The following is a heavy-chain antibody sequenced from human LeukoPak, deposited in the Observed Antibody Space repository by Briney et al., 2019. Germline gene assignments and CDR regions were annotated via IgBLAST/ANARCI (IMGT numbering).Heavy chain of an antibody. CDR3: ARAHDYGGNFDDY. CDR2: ISSSSSTI. J-gene: IGHJ4*02. D-gene: IGHD4-23*01. Sequence: GGSLRLSCAASGFTFSSYSMNWVRQAPGKGLEWVSYISSSSSTIYYADSVKGRFTISRDNAKNSLYLQMNSLRAEDTAVYYCARAHDYGGNFDDYWGQGTLATVSS. CDR1: GFTFSSYS. V-gene: IGHV3-48*01.